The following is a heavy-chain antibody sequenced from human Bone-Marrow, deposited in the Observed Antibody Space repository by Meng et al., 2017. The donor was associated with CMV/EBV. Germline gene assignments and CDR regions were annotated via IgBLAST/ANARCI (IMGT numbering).Heavy chain of an antibody. J-gene: IGHJ6*02. CDR1: GGSFSGYS. CDR3: ARAWTEGGPQIDLSHYPYYYYYYVMDV. V-gene: IGHV4-34*01. Sequence: GSLRLSCSVSGGSFSGYSWSWVRQSPGKGLEWIGEVYRDGATYYNPSLKSRVTISLDTSKNQFSLKLTSLAATDTAVYFCARAWTEGGPQIDLSHYPYYYYYYVMDVWGQGTTVTVSS. D-gene: IGHD4-11*01. CDR2: VYRDGAT.